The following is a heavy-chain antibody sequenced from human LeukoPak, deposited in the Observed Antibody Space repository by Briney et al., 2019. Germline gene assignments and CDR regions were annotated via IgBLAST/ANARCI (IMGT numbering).Heavy chain of an antibody. D-gene: IGHD5-12*01. Sequence: GGSLRLPCAASGFTFSNAWMSWVRQAPGKGLEWVGRIKSKTDGGTTDYAAPVKGRFTISRDDSKNTLYLQMNSLKTEDTAVYYCTTGQRGYSGLTSYYFDYWGQGTLVTVSS. CDR2: IKSKTDGGTT. J-gene: IGHJ4*02. CDR1: GFTFSNAW. V-gene: IGHV3-15*01. CDR3: TTGQRGYSGLTSYYFDY.